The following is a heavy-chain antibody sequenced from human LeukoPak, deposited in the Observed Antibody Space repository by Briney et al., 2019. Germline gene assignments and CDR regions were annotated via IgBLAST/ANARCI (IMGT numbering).Heavy chain of an antibody. CDR1: GGPISSDH. D-gene: IGHD5-24*01. Sequence: SETLSLICTVSGGPISSDHWSWIRQPAGKGLEWIGRIYPSGSTNNNPSLKSRVTMSVDTSKNQVSLKLTSVTAADTAVYYCARRDGDYWGQGTLVTVSS. CDR3: ARRDGDY. J-gene: IGHJ4*02. CDR2: IYPSGST. V-gene: IGHV4-4*07.